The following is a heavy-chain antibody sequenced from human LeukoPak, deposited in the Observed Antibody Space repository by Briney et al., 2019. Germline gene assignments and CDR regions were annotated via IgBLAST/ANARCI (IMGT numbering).Heavy chain of an antibody. CDR2: ISGSGGST. D-gene: IGHD4-17*01. CDR3: ARGPQGFGTVTTQTGAFDI. J-gene: IGHJ3*02. V-gene: IGHV3-23*01. CDR1: GFTFSSYA. Sequence: GGSLRLSCAASGFTFSSYAMSWVRQAPGKGLEWVSAISGSGGSTYYADSVKGRFTISRDNSKNTLYLQMNSLRAEDTAVYYCARGPQGFGTVTTQTGAFDIWGQGTMVTVSS.